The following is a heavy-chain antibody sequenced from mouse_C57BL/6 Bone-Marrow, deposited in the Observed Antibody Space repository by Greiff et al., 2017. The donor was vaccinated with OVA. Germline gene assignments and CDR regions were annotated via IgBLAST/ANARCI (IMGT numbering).Heavy chain of an antibody. Sequence: QVTLKVSGPGILQPSQTLSLTCSFSGFSLSTFGMGVGWIRQPSGKGLEWLAHIWWDDDKYYNPALKSRLTLSKDTSKNQVFLKTANVDIADTATYDCARIARIYYGNPWFAYWGQGTLVTVSA. D-gene: IGHD2-1*01. CDR2: IWWDDDK. CDR1: GFSLSTFGMG. V-gene: IGHV8-8*01. J-gene: IGHJ3*01. CDR3: ARIARIYYGNPWFAY.